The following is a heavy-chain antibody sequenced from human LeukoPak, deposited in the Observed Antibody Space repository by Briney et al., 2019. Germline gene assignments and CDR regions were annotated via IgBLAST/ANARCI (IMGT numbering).Heavy chain of an antibody. J-gene: IGHJ4*02. Sequence: GGSLRLSCAAPGFTFSDYYLSWIRQAPGKGLEWVSYISSSGSTIYYADSVKGRFTTSRDNSKNTLYLQMNSLRAEDTAVYYCAKDTDDYGDYWGQGTLVTVSS. V-gene: IGHV3-11*01. CDR2: ISSSGSTI. CDR3: AKDTDDYGDY. D-gene: IGHD4-17*01. CDR1: GFTFSDYY.